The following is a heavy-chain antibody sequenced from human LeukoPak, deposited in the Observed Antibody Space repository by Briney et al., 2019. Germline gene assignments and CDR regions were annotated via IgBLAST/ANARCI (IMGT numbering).Heavy chain of an antibody. J-gene: IGHJ4*02. Sequence: QSGGSLRLSCVASGFTFSNYWLHWVRQAPGKGLVWVSRINIDESTANYADSVKGRFTISRDNAKNILYLQMNSVRAEDTALYYCATSLGPLTEYWGQGTLVTVSS. V-gene: IGHV3-74*01. CDR3: ATSLGPLTEY. CDR1: GFTFSNYW. D-gene: IGHD7-27*01. CDR2: INIDESTA.